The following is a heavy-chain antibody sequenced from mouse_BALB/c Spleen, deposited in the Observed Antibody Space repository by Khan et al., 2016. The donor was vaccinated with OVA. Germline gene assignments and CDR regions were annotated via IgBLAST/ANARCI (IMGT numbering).Heavy chain of an antibody. CDR2: INPRSDYT. Sequence: QVQLKESGAELARPGASVKMSCKAFGYTFTSHTMHWVKQRPGQGLEWIGYINPRSDYTQYNQKFNDKATLTAAISSSTAYMQLSSLTSEDSAVYYCARRTTEYALDYWGQGTSVTVSS. D-gene: IGHD2-14*01. V-gene: IGHV1-4*01. J-gene: IGHJ4*01. CDR3: ARRTTEYALDY. CDR1: GYTFTSHT.